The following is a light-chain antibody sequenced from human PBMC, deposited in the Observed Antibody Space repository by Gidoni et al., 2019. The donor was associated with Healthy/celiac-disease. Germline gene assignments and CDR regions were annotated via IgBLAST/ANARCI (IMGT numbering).Light chain of an antibody. J-gene: IGKJ5*01. CDR2: AAS. CDR1: QGISSY. Sequence: DIQLNQAPSFLSASVGDRVTITCRSSQGISSYLAWYQQRPGKAPKLLIYAASTLQSGVPSRFSGSGSGTEFTLTISSLQPEDFATYYCQQLNSYPQGFGQGTRLEIK. CDR3: QQLNSYPQG. V-gene: IGKV1-9*01.